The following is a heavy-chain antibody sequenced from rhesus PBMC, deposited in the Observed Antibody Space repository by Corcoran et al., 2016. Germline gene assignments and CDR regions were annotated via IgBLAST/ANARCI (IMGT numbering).Heavy chain of an antibody. CDR3: ARLGAAADY. V-gene: IGHV1-111*02. D-gene: IGHD6-25*01. J-gene: IGHJ4*01. CDR1: GYTFTDYY. Sequence: EVQLVPSGAEVQKPGASVKISCKASGYTFTDYYLHWVRQAPGKGLEGTGRVAPEYGEAIHAQKFQDRVTSTADTSTETADRELSSLRSEDTAVYDCARLGAAADYWGQGVLVTVSS. CDR2: VAPEYGEA.